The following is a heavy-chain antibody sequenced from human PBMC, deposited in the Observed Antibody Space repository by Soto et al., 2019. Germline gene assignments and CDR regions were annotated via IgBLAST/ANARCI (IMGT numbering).Heavy chain of an antibody. V-gene: IGHV3-21*01. CDR2: ISTSGSKI. CDR3: ATPRRRDGYNYNY. CDR1: GLTLGSYN. J-gene: IGHJ4*02. D-gene: IGHD1-1*01. Sequence: GSLRLSCAASGLTLGSYNMKWVRQAPGKGLEWVSSISTSGSKIYYADSVKGRFTVSRDNAKNSLFLQMNSLRAEDTAVYYCATPRRRDGYNYNYWGQGTLVTVSS.